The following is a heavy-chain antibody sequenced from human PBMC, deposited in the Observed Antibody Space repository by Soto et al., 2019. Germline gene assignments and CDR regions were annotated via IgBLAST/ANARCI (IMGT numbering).Heavy chain of an antibody. J-gene: IGHJ6*02. Sequence: LRLSCAASGFTFSSYAMSWVRQAPGKGLEYIGYIYYSGSTYYNPSLKSRVTISVDTSKNQFSLKLSSVTAADTAVYYCAREDGGYCSSTSCRKWGYYYYYGMDVWGQGTTVTVSS. CDR2: IYYSGST. D-gene: IGHD2-2*01. V-gene: IGHV4-31*02. CDR1: GFTFSSYA. CDR3: AREDGGYCSSTSCRKWGYYYYYGMDV.